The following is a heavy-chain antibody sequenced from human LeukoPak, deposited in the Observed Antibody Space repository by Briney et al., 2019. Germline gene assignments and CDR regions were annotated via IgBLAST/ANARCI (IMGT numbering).Heavy chain of an antibody. D-gene: IGHD3-10*01. CDR3: ARDSVTMVRGGLGPYGMDV. J-gene: IGHJ6*02. Sequence: GASVKVSCKASGYTFTDYYMHWVQQAPGKGLEWMGRVDPEDGETIYAEKFQGRVTITADTSTDTAYMELSSLRSEDTAVYYCARDSVTMVRGGLGPYGMDVWGQGTTVTVSS. CDR1: GYTFTDYY. CDR2: VDPEDGET. V-gene: IGHV1-69-2*01.